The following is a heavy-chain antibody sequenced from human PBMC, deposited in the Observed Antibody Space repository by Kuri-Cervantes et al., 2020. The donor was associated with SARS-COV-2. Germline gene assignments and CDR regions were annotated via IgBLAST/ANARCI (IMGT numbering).Heavy chain of an antibody. V-gene: IGHV3-53*01. Sequence: GESLKISCAASGFTVSSNYMSWVRQAPGKGLEWVSVIYSGGSTYYADSVKGRFTISRDNSKNTLYLQMNSLRAEDTAVYYCARWRDIVVVPAARKADAFDIWGQGTMVTVSS. CDR3: ARWRDIVVVPAARKADAFDI. CDR1: GFTVSSNY. CDR2: IYSGGST. J-gene: IGHJ3*02. D-gene: IGHD2-2*01.